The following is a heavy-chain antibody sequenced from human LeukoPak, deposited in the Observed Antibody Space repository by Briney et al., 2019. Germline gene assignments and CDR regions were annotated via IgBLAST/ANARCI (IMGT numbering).Heavy chain of an antibody. CDR2: IKSKTDGGTT. CDR1: GFTFSNAW. Sequence: GGSLRLSCAASGFTFSNAWMSWVRQAPGKGLEWVGRIKSKTDGGTTDYAAPVKGRFTISRDDSKNTLYLQMNSLKTEDTAVYYCTTAPNSSGYYYAFWGQGALVTVSS. CDR3: TTAPNSSGYYYAF. J-gene: IGHJ4*02. V-gene: IGHV3-15*01. D-gene: IGHD3-22*01.